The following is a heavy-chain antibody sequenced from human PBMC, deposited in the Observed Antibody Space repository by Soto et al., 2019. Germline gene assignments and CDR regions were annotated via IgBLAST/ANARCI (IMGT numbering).Heavy chain of an antibody. CDR2: ISNSGGFT. D-gene: IGHD1-26*01. V-gene: IGHV3-11*05. CDR3: ARVERGIYPDY. Sequence: QVQVVESGGGLDKPGGSLRLSCAASGFTYSDFYMTWIRQAPGKGLEWVSYISNSGGFTNYADSVKGRFTISRDNAKNSVYLQMNSLRADDTAVYYCARVERGIYPDYWGLGTLVTVSS. J-gene: IGHJ4*02. CDR1: GFTYSDFY.